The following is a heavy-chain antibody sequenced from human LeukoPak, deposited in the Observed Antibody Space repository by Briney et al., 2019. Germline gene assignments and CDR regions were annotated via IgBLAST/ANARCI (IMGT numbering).Heavy chain of an antibody. V-gene: IGHV1-3*01. CDR1: GYTFTSYA. CDR2: INAGNGNT. D-gene: IGHD3-22*01. J-gene: IGHJ3*02. CDR3: AVDDYDSSGYYYGGGVFDI. Sequence: ASVKVSCKASGYTFTSYAMHWVRQAPGQRLEWMGWINAGNGNTKYSQKFQGRVTITRDTSASTAYMELSSLRSEDTAVYYCAVDDYDSSGYYYGGGVFDIWGQGTMVTVSS.